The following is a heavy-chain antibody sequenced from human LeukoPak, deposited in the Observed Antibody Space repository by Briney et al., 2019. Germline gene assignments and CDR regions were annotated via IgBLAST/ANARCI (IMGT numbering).Heavy chain of an antibody. V-gene: IGHV4-34*01. Sequence: PSETLSLTCAVYGGSFSGYYWSWIRQPPGKGLEWIGEINHSGSTNYNPPLKSRVTISVDTSKNQFSLKLSSVAAADTAVYYCARVDSSGYRYYFDYWGQGTLVTVSS. D-gene: IGHD3-22*01. CDR1: GGSFSGYY. CDR3: ARVDSSGYRYYFDY. CDR2: INHSGST. J-gene: IGHJ4*02.